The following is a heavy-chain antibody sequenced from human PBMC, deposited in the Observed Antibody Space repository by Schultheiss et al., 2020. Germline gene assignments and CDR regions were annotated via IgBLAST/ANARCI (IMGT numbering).Heavy chain of an antibody. CDR3: ARAYSSGWSPAEYFQH. D-gene: IGHD6-19*01. CDR2: ISGSGGST. J-gene: IGHJ1*01. V-gene: IGHV3-64*04. CDR1: GFTFSSYA. Sequence: GGSLRLSCSASGFTFSSYAMHWVRQAPGKGLEYVSAISGSGGSTYYADSVKGRFTISRDNSKNTLYLQMNSLRAEDTAVYYCARAYSSGWSPAEYFQHWGQGTLVTVSS.